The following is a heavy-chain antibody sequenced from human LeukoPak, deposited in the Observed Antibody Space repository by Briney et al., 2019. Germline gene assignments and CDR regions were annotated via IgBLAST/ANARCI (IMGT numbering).Heavy chain of an antibody. CDR1: GGSFSGYY. J-gene: IGHJ4*02. V-gene: IGHV4-34*01. Sequence: SETLSLTCAVYGGSFSGYYWSWIRQPPGKGLEWIGEINHSGSTNYNPSLKSRVTISVDTSKNQFSLKPSSVTAADTAVYYCARWVLTGTTGYFDYWGQGTLVTVSS. D-gene: IGHD3-9*01. CDR2: INHSGST. CDR3: ARWVLTGTTGYFDY.